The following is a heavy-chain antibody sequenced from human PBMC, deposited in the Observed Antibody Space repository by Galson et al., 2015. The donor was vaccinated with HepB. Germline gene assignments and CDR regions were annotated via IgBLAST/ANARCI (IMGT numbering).Heavy chain of an antibody. V-gene: IGHV4-59*08. CDR2: IYYSGST. D-gene: IGHD3-16*01. J-gene: IGHJ2*01. Sequence: ETLSLTCTVSGGSISSYYWSWIRQPPGKGLEWIGYIYYSGSTNYNPSLKSRVTISVDTSKNQFSLKLSSVTAADTAVYYCARQWPPVGDWYFDLWGRGTLVTVSS. CDR1: GGSISSYY. CDR3: ARQWPPVGDWYFDL.